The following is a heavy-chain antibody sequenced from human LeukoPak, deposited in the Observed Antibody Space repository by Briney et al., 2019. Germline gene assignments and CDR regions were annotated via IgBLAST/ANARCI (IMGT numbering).Heavy chain of an antibody. CDR2: INGDGSQL. Sequence: GGSLRLSCEASGFAFSNHRMHWVRQPPGKGLVWVANINGDGSQLGYADSVKGRFTVSRDNAKNTLYLHMNTLRAEDTAVYYCARDEVGAPPIDYWGQGALVTVSS. CDR1: GFAFSNHR. D-gene: IGHD1-26*01. V-gene: IGHV3-74*01. CDR3: ARDEVGAPPIDY. J-gene: IGHJ4*02.